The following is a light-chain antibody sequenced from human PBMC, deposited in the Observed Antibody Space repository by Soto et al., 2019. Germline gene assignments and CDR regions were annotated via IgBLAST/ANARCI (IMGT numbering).Light chain of an antibody. J-gene: IGKJ1*01. CDR2: GTS. CDR3: QQYNSFWWT. V-gene: IGKV3-15*01. Sequence: EIVMTQSPVTLSVSPGERATLSCRASQSVRDNLAWYQQKRGQAPRLLIYGTSIRATGIPASFSGSGSGTEFTLTISSLQSEDFATYYCQQYNSFWWTFGQGTKVDIK. CDR1: QSVRDN.